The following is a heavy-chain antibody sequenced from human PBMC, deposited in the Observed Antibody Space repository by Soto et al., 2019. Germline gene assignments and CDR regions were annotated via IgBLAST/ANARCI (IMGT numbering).Heavy chain of an antibody. J-gene: IGHJ4*02. Sequence: EVQLVESGGGLVQPGGSLKLSCGASGFTFSTYWMSWVRQAPGKGLEWVANIKQDGSEKYYVDSVRGRFTLSRDNAKNSLYLRMNSLRAEDTAVYYCARDRPGGYTSGWYSGAPPYYFDSWGQGTLVTVSS. CDR2: IKQDGSEK. CDR3: ARDRPGGYTSGWYSGAPPYYFDS. D-gene: IGHD6-19*01. V-gene: IGHV3-7*01. CDR1: GFTFSTYW.